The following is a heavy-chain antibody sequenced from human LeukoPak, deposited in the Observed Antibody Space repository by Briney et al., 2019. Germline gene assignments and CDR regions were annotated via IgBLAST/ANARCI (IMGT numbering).Heavy chain of an antibody. CDR2: ISSDGTT. D-gene: IGHD2-15*01. J-gene: IGHJ4*02. V-gene: IGHV3-66*01. CDR3: ARRHSGGSLFDN. Sequence: PGGSLRLSCAASGFTVRSNYMSWVRQATGKGVEWVSFISSDGTTYYTDSVKGRFTISRDSSNNTVFLQMNSLRVDDTAVYYCARRHSGGSLFDNWGQGTLVTVSS. CDR1: GFTVRSNY.